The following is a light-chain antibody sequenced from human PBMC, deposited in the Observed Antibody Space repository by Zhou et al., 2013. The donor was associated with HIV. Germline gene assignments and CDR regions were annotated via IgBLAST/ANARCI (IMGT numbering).Light chain of an antibody. J-gene: IGKJ1*01. CDR2: AAS. Sequence: IQMTQSPSSLSASVGDRVTITCRASQGIRNDLAWYQQKPGKVPKLLIYAASTLQSGVPSRFSGSGSGTDFTLTISSLQPEDVATYYCQKYNSALGTFGQGTKVE. V-gene: IGKV1-27*01. CDR1: QGIRND. CDR3: QKYNSALGT.